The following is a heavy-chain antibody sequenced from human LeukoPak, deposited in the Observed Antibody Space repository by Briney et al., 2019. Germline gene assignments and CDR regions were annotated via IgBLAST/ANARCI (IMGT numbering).Heavy chain of an antibody. V-gene: IGHV3-30*03. CDR1: GFTFTNYG. J-gene: IGHJ3*02. D-gene: IGHD2-8*01. CDR2: ITYDGYYK. Sequence: GTSLRLSCAASGFTFTNYGMHWVRQAPGKGLEWVALITYDGYYKYYSDSVKGRFTISSDTSKNTLYLQMNSLRAEDTAVYYCARDPGYCFNGVCPDDAFDIWGQGTMVTVSS. CDR3: ARDPGYCFNGVCPDDAFDI.